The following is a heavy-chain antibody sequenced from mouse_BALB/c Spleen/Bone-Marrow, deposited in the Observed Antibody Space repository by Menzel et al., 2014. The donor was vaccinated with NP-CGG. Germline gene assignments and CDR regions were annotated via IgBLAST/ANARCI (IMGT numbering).Heavy chain of an antibody. Sequence: EVQLQESGGGLVQPGGSLKLSCAASGFDFSRFWMSWVRQAPGKGLEWIGEVNPDSSTINYTPSLKDKFIISRDNAKNTLYLQMSKVRSEDTALYYCARLNYYGNLFVWGAGTTVTVSS. CDR3: ARLNYYGNLFV. V-gene: IGHV4-1*02. J-gene: IGHJ1*01. CDR1: GFDFSRFW. D-gene: IGHD1-1*01. CDR2: VNPDSSTI.